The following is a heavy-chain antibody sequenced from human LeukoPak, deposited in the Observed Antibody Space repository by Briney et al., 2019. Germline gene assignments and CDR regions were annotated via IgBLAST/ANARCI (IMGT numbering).Heavy chain of an antibody. J-gene: IGHJ4*02. V-gene: IGHV1-18*01. D-gene: IGHD3-22*01. CDR3: ARADGIYDSSGYYYHYFDY. CDR2: ISAYNDNT. CDR1: GYTFTSYG. Sequence: ASVKVSCTASGYTFTSYGISWVRQAPGQGLEWMGWISAYNDNTNYAQKLQGRVTMTTDTSTSTAYMELRSLRSDDTAVYYCARADGIYDSSGYYYHYFDYWGQGSLVSVSS.